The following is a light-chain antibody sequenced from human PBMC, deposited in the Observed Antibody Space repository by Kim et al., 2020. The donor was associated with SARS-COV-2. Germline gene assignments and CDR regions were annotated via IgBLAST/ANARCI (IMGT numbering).Light chain of an antibody. CDR2: GNS. J-gene: IGLJ1*01. CDR3: QSYDSSLSGSV. CDR1: SSNIGAGHD. Sequence: RVPIPCNGSSSNIGAGHDVHWYQHLPGTVPKLLIYGNSNRLSGVPDRFSGSRSGTSASLAITGLQAEDEADYYCQSYDSSLSGSVFGTGTKVTVL. V-gene: IGLV1-40*01.